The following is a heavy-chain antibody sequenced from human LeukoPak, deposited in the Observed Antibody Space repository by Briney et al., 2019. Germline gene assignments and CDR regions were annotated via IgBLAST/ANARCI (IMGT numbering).Heavy chain of an antibody. CDR2: IKQDESEK. CDR1: GFTFKSYW. J-gene: IGHJ4*02. Sequence: GGSVRLSCAASGFTFKSYWMSWVRQAPGKGLEWVANIKQDESEKYYVDSVKGRFTISRDNANNSLYLQMNSLRAEDTAVYYCARDQGEEFEFWGQGTLVTVSS. CDR3: ARDQGEEFEF. D-gene: IGHD3-16*01. V-gene: IGHV3-7*01.